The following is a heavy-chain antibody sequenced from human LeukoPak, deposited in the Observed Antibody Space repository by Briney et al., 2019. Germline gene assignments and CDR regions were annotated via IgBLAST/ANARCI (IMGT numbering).Heavy chain of an antibody. D-gene: IGHD6-13*01. V-gene: IGHV3-23*01. J-gene: IGHJ4*02. CDR3: AKNGAAAGTSDY. CDR2: ISGSGGST. CDR1: GFTFSSYA. Sequence: GGSLTLSCAASGFTFSSYAMSWVRQAPGKGLEWVSAISGSGGSTYYADSVKGRFTIFRDNSKNTLYLQMNSLRADDTAVYYCAKNGAAAGTSDYWGQGTLVTVSS.